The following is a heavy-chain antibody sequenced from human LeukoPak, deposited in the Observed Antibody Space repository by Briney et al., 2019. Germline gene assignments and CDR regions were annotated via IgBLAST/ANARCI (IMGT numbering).Heavy chain of an antibody. CDR3: ARHITIRYFDY. D-gene: IGHD1-20*01. J-gene: IGHJ4*02. CDR2: IHHSGST. Sequence: SETLSLTCTVSGGSISSFYWSWIRQPPGKGLEWIGDIHHSGSTNYNPSLKSRVTISVDTSKNQFSLKLSSVTAADTAVYYCARHITIRYFDYCGQGTLVTVSS. CDR1: GGSISSFY. V-gene: IGHV4-59*08.